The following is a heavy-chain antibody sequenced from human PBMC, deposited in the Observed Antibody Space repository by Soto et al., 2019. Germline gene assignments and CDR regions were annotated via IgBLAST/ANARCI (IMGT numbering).Heavy chain of an antibody. CDR1: GFTFSSYA. CDR2: ISGSGGRT. J-gene: IGHJ4*02. V-gene: IGHV3-23*01. CDR3: AKSGSSGYNYAHFDY. D-gene: IGHD3-22*01. Sequence: GGSLRLSCAASGFTFSSYAMSWVRQAPGKGLEWVSAISGSGGRTYYADSVKGRFTISRDNSKNTLNLQMNSLRAEDTAVYYCAKSGSSGYNYAHFDYWGQGTLVTVSS.